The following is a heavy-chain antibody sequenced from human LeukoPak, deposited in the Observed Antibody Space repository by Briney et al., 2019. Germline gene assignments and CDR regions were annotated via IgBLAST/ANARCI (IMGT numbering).Heavy chain of an antibody. D-gene: IGHD2-21*01. CDR3: ARKHITSTPPFDP. V-gene: IGHV1-69*13. J-gene: IGHJ5*02. CDR2: IIPIFGTA. Sequence: GASVKVSCKASGYTFTSYDINWVRQATGQGLEWMGGIIPIFGTANYAQKFQGRVTITADESTSTAYMELSSLRSEDTAVYYCARKHITSTPPFDPWGQGTLVTVSS. CDR1: GYTFTSYD.